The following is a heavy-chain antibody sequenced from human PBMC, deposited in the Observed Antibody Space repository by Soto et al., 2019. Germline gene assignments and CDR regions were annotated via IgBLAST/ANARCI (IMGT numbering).Heavy chain of an antibody. J-gene: IGHJ6*04. V-gene: IGHV3-21*01. D-gene: IGHD6-6*01. CDR1: GFTFSSYS. Sequence: GGSLRLSCAASGFTFSSYSMNWVRQAPGKGLEWVSSISSSSSYIYYADSVKGRFTISRDNAKNSLYLQMNSLRAEDTAVYYCARDVRRSIAARMDVWGKGTTVTVSS. CDR3: ARDVRRSIAARMDV. CDR2: ISSSSSYI.